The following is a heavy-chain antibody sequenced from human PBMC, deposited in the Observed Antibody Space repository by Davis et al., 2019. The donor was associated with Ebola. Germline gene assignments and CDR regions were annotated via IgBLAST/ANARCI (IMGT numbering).Heavy chain of an antibody. CDR3: ARGSGDCGGDCHIYYYYSMDV. CDR2: INHSGST. CDR1: GSSFRAYY. Sequence: MPSDLLSSPFALLGSSFRAYYWSWHRQPLGKGLEWIGEINHSGSTNYNPFLKSPVTISVDTSKNQFSLKLSSVTAADTAVYYGARGSGDCGGDCHIYYYYSMDVWGQGTTVTVSS. V-gene: IGHV4-34*01. D-gene: IGHD2-21*01. J-gene: IGHJ6*02.